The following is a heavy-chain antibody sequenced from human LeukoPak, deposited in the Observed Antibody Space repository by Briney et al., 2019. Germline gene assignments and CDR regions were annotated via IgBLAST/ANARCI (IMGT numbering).Heavy chain of an antibody. CDR3: ARVPRGYSGYDY. J-gene: IGHJ4*02. D-gene: IGHD5-12*01. CDR2: INPNSGGT. V-gene: IGHV1-2*02. Sequence: ASVKVSCKASGYTFTSYDINWVRQATGQGLEWMGWINPNSGGTNYAQKFQGRVTMTRDTSISTAYMELSRLRSDDTAVYYCARVPRGYSGYDYWGQGTLVTVSS. CDR1: GYTFTSYD.